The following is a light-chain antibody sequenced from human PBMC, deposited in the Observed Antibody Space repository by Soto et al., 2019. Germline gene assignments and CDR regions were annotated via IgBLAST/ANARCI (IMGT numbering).Light chain of an antibody. CDR2: KVS. Sequence: DVVMTQSPLSLPVTLGQPASISCRSSQSLLYSDGNTYLNWFQQRPGQSPRRLIYKVSNRDSGVPDRFSGGGSGTDFTLRISRVEAEDVGVYYCLVGTHGVTFGQGTRLEIK. V-gene: IGKV2-30*01. CDR1: QSLLYSDGNTY. CDR3: LVGTHGVT. J-gene: IGKJ5*01.